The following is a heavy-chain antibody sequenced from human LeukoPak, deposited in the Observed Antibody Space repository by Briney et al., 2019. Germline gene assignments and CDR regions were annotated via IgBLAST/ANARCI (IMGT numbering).Heavy chain of an antibody. CDR2: FDPEDGET. J-gene: IGHJ1*01. Sequence: GASVKVSCKVSGYTLTELSMHWVRQAPGKGLEWMGGFDPEDGETIYAQKFQGRVTMTEDTSTDTAYMELSSLRSEDTAVYYCATHVSSSWYPIRLAEYFQHWGQGTLVTVSS. D-gene: IGHD6-13*01. CDR3: ATHVSSSWYPIRLAEYFQH. CDR1: GYTLTELS. V-gene: IGHV1-24*01.